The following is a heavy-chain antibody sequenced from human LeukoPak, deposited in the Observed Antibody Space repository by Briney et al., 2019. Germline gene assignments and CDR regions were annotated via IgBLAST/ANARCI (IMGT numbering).Heavy chain of an antibody. J-gene: IGHJ4*02. CDR3: ARDNLSDRSDLDY. Sequence: GGSLRLSCAASGFTFSSYEMNWVRQAPGKGLEWVSYISSSGGTIYYADSVKGRFTISRDNAKNSLYLQMNSLRAEDTAVYYCARDNLSDRSDLDYWGQGTLVTVSS. CDR1: GFTFSSYE. D-gene: IGHD3-22*01. V-gene: IGHV3-48*03. CDR2: ISSSGGTI.